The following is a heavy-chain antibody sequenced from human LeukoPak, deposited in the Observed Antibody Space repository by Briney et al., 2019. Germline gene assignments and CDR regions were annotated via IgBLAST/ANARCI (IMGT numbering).Heavy chain of an antibody. CDR2: IYSGGTT. J-gene: IGHJ4*02. CDR3: ARGGYSYGSQYYFDY. CDR1: GFTFSSYS. D-gene: IGHD3-16*02. V-gene: IGHV3-53*01. Sequence: PGGSLRLSCAASGFTFSSYSMNWVRQAPGRGLEWVSVIYSGGTTYYADSVKGRFTISRDISKNTLYLQMNSLTAEDTAVYFCARGGYSYGSQYYFDYWGQGTLVTVFS.